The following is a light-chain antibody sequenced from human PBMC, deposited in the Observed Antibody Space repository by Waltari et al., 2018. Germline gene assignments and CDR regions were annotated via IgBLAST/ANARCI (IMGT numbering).Light chain of an antibody. CDR2: GAS. CDR3: QHYLRLPVT. J-gene: IGKJ1*01. Sequence: EIVLTQSPGTTSLSPGESATLSCRTSQSVTRALAWYQQKPGQAPRLLIYGASNRATGIPDRFSGSGSGTDFSLTISSLEPEDFAVYYCQHYLRLPVTFGQGTKVEVK. V-gene: IGKV3-20*01. CDR1: QSVTRA.